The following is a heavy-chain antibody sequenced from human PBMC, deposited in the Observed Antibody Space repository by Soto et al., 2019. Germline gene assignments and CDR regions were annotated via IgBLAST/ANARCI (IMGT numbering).Heavy chain of an antibody. J-gene: IGHJ6*02. D-gene: IGHD2-15*01. CDR3: AGGFPVGGEYYYYYYGMDV. V-gene: IGHV1-3*01. CDR1: GYTFTSYA. Sequence: QVQLVQSGAEVKKPGASVKVSCKASGYTFTSYAMHWVRQAPGQRLEWMGWINAGNGNTKYSQKFQGRVTITRDTSASTAYMELSSLRSEDTAVYYCAGGFPVGGEYYYYYYGMDVWGQGTTVTVSS. CDR2: INAGNGNT.